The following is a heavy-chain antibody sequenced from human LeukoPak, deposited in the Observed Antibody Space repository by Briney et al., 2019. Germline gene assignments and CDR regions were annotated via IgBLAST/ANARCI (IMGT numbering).Heavy chain of an antibody. J-gene: IGHJ4*02. D-gene: IGHD6-13*01. CDR2: IYYSGTT. CDR3: ARGVYIAAAQYAY. CDR1: GGSISSYY. V-gene: IGHV4-59*01. Sequence: SETLSLTCTVSGGSISSYYWSWLRQPPGKGLEWIGYIYYSGTTNYNPSLKSRVTISVDTSKNQFSLKLSSVAAADTAVYYCARGVYIAAAQYAYWGQGTLVTVSS.